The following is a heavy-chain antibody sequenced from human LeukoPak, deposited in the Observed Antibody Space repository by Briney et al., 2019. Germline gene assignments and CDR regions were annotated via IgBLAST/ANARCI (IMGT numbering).Heavy chain of an antibody. V-gene: IGHV4-39*07. CDR1: GGSISSSSYY. Sequence: SETLSLTCTVSGGSISSSSYYWGWIRQPPGKGLEWIGSIYYSGSTYYNPSLKSRVTISVDTSKNQFSLKLSSVTAADTAVYYCASVAAAGTSVYLQHWGQGTLVTVSS. CDR2: IYYSGST. J-gene: IGHJ1*01. D-gene: IGHD6-13*01. CDR3: ASVAAAGTSVYLQH.